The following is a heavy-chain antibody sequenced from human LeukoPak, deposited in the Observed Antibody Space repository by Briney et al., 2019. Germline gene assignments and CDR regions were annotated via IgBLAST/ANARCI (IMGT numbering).Heavy chain of an antibody. V-gene: IGHV3-23*01. J-gene: IGHJ5*02. D-gene: IGHD3-10*01. CDR2: ISGSGGNT. Sequence: TGGSVRLSYAVSGFTLYIYVKSWVRQPPGKGLNWVSSISGSGGNTFYADSVKGRFTISRDNSKNTLSLQMNSLIAEDTAVYYFATGFRVATWGQGTLVTVSS. CDR3: ATGFRVAT. CDR1: GFTLYIYV.